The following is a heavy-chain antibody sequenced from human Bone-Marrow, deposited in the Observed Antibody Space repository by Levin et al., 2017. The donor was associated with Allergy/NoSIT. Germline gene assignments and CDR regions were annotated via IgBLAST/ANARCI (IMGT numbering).Heavy chain of an antibody. CDR1: GFTFSSYS. CDR2: ISSSSSYI. D-gene: IGHD3-3*01. V-gene: IGHV3-21*01. Sequence: GESLKISCAASGFTFSSYSMNWVRQAPGKGLEWVSSISSSSSYIYYADSVKGRFTISRDNAKNSLYLQMNSLRAEDTAVYYCARAVTIFGVGHYGMDVWGQGTTVTVSS. J-gene: IGHJ6*02. CDR3: ARAVTIFGVGHYGMDV.